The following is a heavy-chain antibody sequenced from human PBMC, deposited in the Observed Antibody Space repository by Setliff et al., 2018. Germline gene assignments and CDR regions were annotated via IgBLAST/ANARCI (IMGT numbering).Heavy chain of an antibody. CDR2: IIPMFGTT. J-gene: IGHJ5*02. Sequence: SVKVSCKASGGTFSSYAIDWVRQAPGQGLEWMGGIIPMFGTTNYAQRFRGRVTITADESTTTAYLELRSLRSDDTAVYYCARDRSRGPNYFDPWGQGTQVTVSS. CDR3: ARDRSRGPNYFDP. V-gene: IGHV1-69*13. CDR1: GGTFSSYA. D-gene: IGHD1-7*01.